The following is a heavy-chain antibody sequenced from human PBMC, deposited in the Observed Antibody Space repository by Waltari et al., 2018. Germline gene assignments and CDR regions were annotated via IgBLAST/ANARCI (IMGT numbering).Heavy chain of an antibody. Sequence: QVQLRQWGAGLLKPSETLSLTCAVYGGSFSGYYWSCIRTPPGKGLEWIGEINHSGSTNYNPSLKSRVTISVDTSKNQFSLKLSAVTAADTAVYYGARGGKNGPDYYYGMDVWGQGTTVTVSS. CDR3: ARGGKNGPDYYYGMDV. J-gene: IGHJ6*02. CDR1: GGSFSGYY. V-gene: IGHV4-34*01. CDR2: INHSGST.